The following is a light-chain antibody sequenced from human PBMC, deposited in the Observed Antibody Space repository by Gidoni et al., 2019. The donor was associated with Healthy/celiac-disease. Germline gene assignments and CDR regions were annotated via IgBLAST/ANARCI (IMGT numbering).Light chain of an antibody. Sequence: DIQMTQSPSTLSASVGDRVTITCRDSQSISSWLAWYQQKPGKAPKLLIYKASSLESGVPSRFSGSGSGTEFTLTISSLQPDDFATYYCQQYNSYSFTFGPGTKVDIK. J-gene: IGKJ3*01. CDR3: QQYNSYSFT. V-gene: IGKV1-5*03. CDR2: KAS. CDR1: QSISSW.